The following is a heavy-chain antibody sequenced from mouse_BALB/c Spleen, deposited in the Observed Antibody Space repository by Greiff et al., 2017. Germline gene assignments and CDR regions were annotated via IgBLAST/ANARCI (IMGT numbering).Heavy chain of an antibody. V-gene: IGHV1S56*01. CDR1: GYTFTSYY. CDR3: AREEGYRYDGVSWFAY. Sequence: QVQLQQSGPELVKPGASVRISCKASGYTFTSYYIHWVKQRPGQGLEWIGWIYPGNVNTKYNEKFKGKATLTADKSSSTAYMQLSSLTSEDSAVYFCAREEGYRYDGVSWFAYWGQGTLVTVSA. J-gene: IGHJ3*01. D-gene: IGHD2-14*01. CDR2: IYPGNVNT.